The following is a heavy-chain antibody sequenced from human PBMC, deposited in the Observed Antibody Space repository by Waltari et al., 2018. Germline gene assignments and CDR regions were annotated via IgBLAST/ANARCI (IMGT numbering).Heavy chain of an antibody. J-gene: IGHJ6*02. CDR3: ASLLLGYCSSTSCYLGYYYGMDV. CDR1: GGSFSRYY. V-gene: IGHV4-34*01. Sequence: QVPLQHWGAGLFTPSETLSRTCAVDGGSFSRYYCSWIRQPAGKGLEWSGEINHTGSTNYNPSLKGRVTISVDTSKNQFSLKLSSVTAADTAVYYCASLLLGYCSSTSCYLGYYYGMDVWGQGTTVTVSS. CDR2: INHTGST. D-gene: IGHD2-2*01.